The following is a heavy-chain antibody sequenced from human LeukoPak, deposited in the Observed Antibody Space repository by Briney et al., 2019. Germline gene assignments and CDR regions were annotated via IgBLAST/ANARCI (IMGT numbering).Heavy chain of an antibody. CDR1: GFTFSDYY. D-gene: IGHD3-22*01. CDR3: ARDPMIGLDS. CDR2: IGSSGNTI. V-gene: IGHV3-11*01. J-gene: IGHJ4*02. Sequence: GGSLRLSCAASGFTFSDYYMSWIRQAPGKGLEWVSYIGSSGNTIYYADSVKGRFTISRDNAKSSLYLQMNSLRAEDTAVYYCARDPMIGLDSWGQGTLVTVSS.